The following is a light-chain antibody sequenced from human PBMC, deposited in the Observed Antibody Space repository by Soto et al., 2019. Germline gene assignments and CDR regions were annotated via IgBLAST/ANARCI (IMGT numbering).Light chain of an antibody. CDR1: SSNIGSNT. Sequence: QSVLTQPPSASGTPGQRVTISCSGSSSNIGSNTVNWYQQLPGTAPKLLIYYNNQRPSGVPDRFSGSKSGTSASLAISGLQSEDETHYYCAAWDDSLYGWVFGGGTKLTLL. V-gene: IGLV1-44*01. CDR3: AAWDDSLYGWV. J-gene: IGLJ3*02. CDR2: YNN.